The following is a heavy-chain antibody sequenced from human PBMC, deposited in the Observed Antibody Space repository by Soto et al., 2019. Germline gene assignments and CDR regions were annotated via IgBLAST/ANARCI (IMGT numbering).Heavy chain of an antibody. J-gene: IGHJ5*02. CDR1: GGSISSSSYY. CDR2: IYYSGST. D-gene: IGHD3-22*01. Sequence: PSETLSLTCTVSGGSISSSSYYWGWIRQPPGKGLEWIGSIYYSGSTYYNTSLKSRVTIPVDTSKNQFSLKLSSVTAADTAVYYCARHPSGYYYNWFDPWGQGTLVTVSS. V-gene: IGHV4-39*01. CDR3: ARHPSGYYYNWFDP.